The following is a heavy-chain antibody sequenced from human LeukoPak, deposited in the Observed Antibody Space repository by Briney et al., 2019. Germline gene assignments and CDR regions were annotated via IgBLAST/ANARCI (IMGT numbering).Heavy chain of an antibody. Sequence: SETLPLTCTVSSGSMNSYYWGWVRQPAGRGLEWVGRIYTTGNTNYNPSLKSRLTMSVDTSKRQFSLNLRSVTAADTAIYYCARHGYTASHYFLDYWSQGILVTVSS. CDR1: SGSMNSYY. V-gene: IGHV4-4*07. J-gene: IGHJ4*02. CDR3: ARHGYTASHYFLDY. CDR2: IYTTGNT. D-gene: IGHD3-16*01.